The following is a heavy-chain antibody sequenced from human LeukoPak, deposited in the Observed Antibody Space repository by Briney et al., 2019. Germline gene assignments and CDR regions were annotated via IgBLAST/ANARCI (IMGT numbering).Heavy chain of an antibody. CDR3: VKAAPGTDNWFDP. CDR1: GGSISSNNW. D-gene: IGHD6-13*01. CDR2: IYHSGST. Sequence: SGTLSLTCAVSGGSISSNNWWSWVRQPPGKGLGWIGEIYHSGSTNYNPSLKSRVTISVDKSKNEFSLKLNSVTAADTAVYYCVKAAPGTDNWFDPWGQGTLVTVSS. J-gene: IGHJ5*02. V-gene: IGHV4-4*02.